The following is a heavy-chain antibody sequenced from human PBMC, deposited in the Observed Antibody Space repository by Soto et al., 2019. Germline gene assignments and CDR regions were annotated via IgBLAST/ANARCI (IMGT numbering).Heavy chain of an antibody. CDR1: GFTFSSSG. CDR2: ITGSGDST. Sequence: PGGSLRLSCAASGFTFSSSGMTWVRQAPGKGLEWVSGITGSGDSTYHADSVKGRFTISRDNSKNTLYLQMNSLRAEDTAVYYCAKERDSSSNWGQGTLVTVSS. V-gene: IGHV3-23*01. CDR3: AKERDSSSN. D-gene: IGHD6-13*01. J-gene: IGHJ4*02.